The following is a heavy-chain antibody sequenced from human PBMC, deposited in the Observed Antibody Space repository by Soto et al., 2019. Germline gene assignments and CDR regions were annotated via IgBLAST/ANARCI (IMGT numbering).Heavy chain of an antibody. V-gene: IGHV4-59*01. J-gene: IGHJ4*02. D-gene: IGHD6-13*01. CDR1: GGSLPSYY. Sequence: SETLSLTCSVSGGSLPSYYWTLIRQPPEKGLEWIGHVYYSGSTSYNPSLNSRVTISIDRSKMQFSLSLNSVTTADTAMFFCARAPPLASAGEYYLDSWGQGILVTVSS. CDR3: ARAPPLASAGEYYLDS. CDR2: VYYSGST.